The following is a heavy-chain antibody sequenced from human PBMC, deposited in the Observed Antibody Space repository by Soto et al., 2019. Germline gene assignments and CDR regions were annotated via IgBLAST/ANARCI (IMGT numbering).Heavy chain of an antibody. V-gene: IGHV1-2*04. CDR1: GYSFTDYN. CDR2: INPKSGGT. J-gene: IGHJ6*02. D-gene: IGHD2-8*01. Sequence: ASVKVSCKASGYSFTDYNIHWVRQAPGQGLEWLGRINPKSGGTSTAQKFQGWVTMTTDTSISTASMELTRLTSDDTAIYYCARGDSTDCSNGVCSFFYNHDMDVWGQGTTVTVSS. CDR3: ARGDSTDCSNGVCSFFYNHDMDV.